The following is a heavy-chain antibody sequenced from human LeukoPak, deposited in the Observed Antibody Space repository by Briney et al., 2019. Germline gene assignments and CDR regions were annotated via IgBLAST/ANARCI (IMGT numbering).Heavy chain of an antibody. Sequence: SETLSLTCTVSGGSISSYYWSWIRQPPGKGLEWIGYIYYSGSTNYNPSLKSRVTISVDTSKNQFSLKLSSVTAADTAVYYCARGGGSSSSIWFDPWGQGTLVTVSS. CDR2: IYYSGST. D-gene: IGHD6-6*01. CDR1: GGSISSYY. V-gene: IGHV4-59*01. J-gene: IGHJ5*02. CDR3: ARGGGSSSSIWFDP.